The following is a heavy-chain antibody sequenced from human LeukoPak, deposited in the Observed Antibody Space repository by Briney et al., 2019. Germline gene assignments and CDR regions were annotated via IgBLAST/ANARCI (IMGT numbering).Heavy chain of an antibody. D-gene: IGHD4-11*01. CDR3: TAGLGKTDDDS. CDR2: VRTTAEGETT. CDR1: GFNFNDAW. J-gene: IGHJ4*02. Sequence: GGSLRLSCEGSGFNFNDAWMSWIRQAPGKGLEWVGRVRTTAEGETTDYAAPVRGRFIISRDVSKSMVYLQMNRLETEDTAIYYCTAGLGKTDDDSWGQGTLVTVSS. V-gene: IGHV3-15*01.